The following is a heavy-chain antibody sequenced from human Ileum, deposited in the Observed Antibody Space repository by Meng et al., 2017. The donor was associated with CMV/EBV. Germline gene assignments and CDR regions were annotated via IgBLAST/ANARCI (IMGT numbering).Heavy chain of an antibody. CDR2: IYYSGST. V-gene: IGHV4-59*01. D-gene: IGHD6-13*01. Sequence: GSLRLSCTVSGGSIGSYYWSWIRQPPGKGLEWIGSIYYSGSTDYNPSLKSRVTISVDTSKNQFSLKLSSVTAADTAVYYCARDPGIAAAHWYFDLWGHGTLVTVSS. J-gene: IGHJ2*01. CDR1: GGSIGSYY. CDR3: ARDPGIAAAHWYFDL.